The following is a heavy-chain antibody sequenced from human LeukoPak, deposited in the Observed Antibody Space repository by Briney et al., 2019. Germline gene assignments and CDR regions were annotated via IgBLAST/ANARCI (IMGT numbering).Heavy chain of an antibody. Sequence: GASVKVSCKASGYTFTSYGISWVRQAPGQGLEWMGWISAYNGNTNYAQKLQGRVTMTTDTSTSTAYMELRSLRSDDTAVYYCARDGDYYGSGSYRLPFDYWGQGTLVTVSS. CDR3: ARDGDYYGSGSYRLPFDY. CDR2: ISAYNGNT. V-gene: IGHV1-18*01. J-gene: IGHJ4*02. D-gene: IGHD3-10*01. CDR1: GYTFTSYG.